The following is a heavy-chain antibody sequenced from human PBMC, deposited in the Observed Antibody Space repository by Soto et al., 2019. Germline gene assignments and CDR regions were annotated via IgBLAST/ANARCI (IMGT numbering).Heavy chain of an antibody. CDR3: AREVITGTKWYYYGMDV. J-gene: IGHJ6*02. CDR2: INHSGST. D-gene: IGHD1-20*01. V-gene: IGHV4-34*01. CDR1: GGSFSGYY. Sequence: PSETLSLTCAVYGGSFSGYYWSWIRQPPGKGLEWIGEINHSGSTNYNPSLKSRVTISVDTSKNKFSLKLSSVTAADTAVYYCAREVITGTKWYYYGMDVWGQRTTVTVSS.